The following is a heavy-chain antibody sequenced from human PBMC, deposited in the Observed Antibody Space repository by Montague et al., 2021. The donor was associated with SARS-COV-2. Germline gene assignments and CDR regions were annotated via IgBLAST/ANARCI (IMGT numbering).Heavy chain of an antibody. J-gene: IGHJ3*01. CDR3: ARLKRYFDSSGSPSAFDF. CDR1: GGSITNNIDY. D-gene: IGHD3-22*01. V-gene: IGHV4-39*02. CDR2: IYYTGNT. Sequence: SETLSLTCTVSGGSITNNIDYWAWIRQPPGKGLEWIGSIYYTGNTYCNPSLKSRVTISVVTSKNHFTLKLSSVTAAETAVYYCARLKRYFDSSGSPSAFDFWGQGKKVTVSS.